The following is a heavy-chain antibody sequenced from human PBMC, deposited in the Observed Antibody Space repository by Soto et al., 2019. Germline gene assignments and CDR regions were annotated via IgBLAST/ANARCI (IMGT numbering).Heavy chain of an antibody. CDR2: IIPIFGTA. V-gene: IGHV1-69*13. D-gene: IGHD3-22*01. J-gene: IGHJ4*02. CDR1: GGTFSSYA. CDR3: TGVDESSGIDY. Sequence: ASVKVSCKASGGTFSSYAISWVRQAPGQGLEWMGGIIPIFGTANYAQKFQGRVTITADESTSTAYMELSSLRSEDTAVYYCTGVDESSGIDYWGQGTLVTVSS.